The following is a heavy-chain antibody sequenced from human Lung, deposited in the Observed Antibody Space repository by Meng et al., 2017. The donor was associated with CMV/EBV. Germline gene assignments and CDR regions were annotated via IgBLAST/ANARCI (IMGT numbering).Heavy chain of an antibody. D-gene: IGHD1/OR15-1a*01. J-gene: IGHJ3*02. CDR2: ISYIGST. V-gene: IGHV4-61*01. CDR3: ARDILEHNAFDM. Sequence: SETXSLXXTVSGGSVSSGSYYWSWLRQPPGKGLEWIGYISYIGSTNYNPSLKSRVSISVDTSKNQFSLKLSSVTAADTAIFYCARDILEHNAFDMWGQGTMVTVSS. CDR1: GGSVSSGSYY.